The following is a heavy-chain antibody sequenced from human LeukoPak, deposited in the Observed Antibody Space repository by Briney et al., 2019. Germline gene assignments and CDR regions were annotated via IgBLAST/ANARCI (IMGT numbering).Heavy chain of an antibody. D-gene: IGHD4-17*01. CDR2: ISHAGRT. Sequence: PSETLSLTCAVSGAPFIGNFWTWIRQPPGKGLEWIGEISHAGRTKYNPPLKSRVTISLDTSKSQFSLNLSSVTAADTAVYYCARGLVQGFYVDSGTHTAQYYFDSWGQGTLVAVSS. CDR1: GAPFIGNF. V-gene: IGHV4-34*01. J-gene: IGHJ4*02. CDR3: ARGLVQGFYVDSGTHTAQYYFDS.